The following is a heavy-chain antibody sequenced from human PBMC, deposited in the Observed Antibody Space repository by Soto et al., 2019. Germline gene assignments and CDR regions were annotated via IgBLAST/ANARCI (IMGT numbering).Heavy chain of an antibody. CDR2: ISGDSGRT. J-gene: IGHJ2*01. CDR3: AVPPNCGRDGSAASYWYFEI. CDR1: GLTFGNYA. D-gene: IGHD2-21*02. V-gene: IGHV3-23*01. Sequence: EVQLLESGGGLVQPGGSVRLSCAASGLTFGNYAMSWVRQAAGKGLEWVSAISGDSGRTYYADSVKGSITISRDDSKNTLYLQMNTLSAEDTAVYYCAVPPNCGRDGSAASYWYFEIWGRGTLVTVSS.